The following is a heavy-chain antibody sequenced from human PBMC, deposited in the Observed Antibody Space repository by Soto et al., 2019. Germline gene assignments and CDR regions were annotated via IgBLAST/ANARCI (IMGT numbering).Heavy chain of an antibody. D-gene: IGHD3-22*01. V-gene: IGHV3-53*01. CDR2: IYSGGST. CDR3: ARRWDSGYWDYFDY. J-gene: IGHJ4*02. Sequence: GGSLRLSCAASGFTVSSNYMSWVRQAPGKGLEWVSVIYSGGSTYYADSVKGRFTISRDNSKNTLYLQMNSLRAEDTAVYYCARRWDSGYWDYFDYWGQGTLVTVSS. CDR1: GFTVSSNY.